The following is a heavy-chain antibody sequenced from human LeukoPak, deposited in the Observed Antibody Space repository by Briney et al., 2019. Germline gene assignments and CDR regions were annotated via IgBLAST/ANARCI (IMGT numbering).Heavy chain of an antibody. CDR2: ISAYNGNT. CDR1: GYTFTSYG. CDR3: ARTRSAAARPMAYYYYGMDV. Sequence: ASVKVSCKASGYTFTSYGISWVRQAPGQGLEWMGWISAYNGNTNYAQTLQGRVTMTTDTSTSTAYMELRSLRSDDTAVYYCARTRSAAARPMAYYYYGMDVWGQGTTVTVSS. D-gene: IGHD6-6*01. J-gene: IGHJ6*02. V-gene: IGHV1-18*01.